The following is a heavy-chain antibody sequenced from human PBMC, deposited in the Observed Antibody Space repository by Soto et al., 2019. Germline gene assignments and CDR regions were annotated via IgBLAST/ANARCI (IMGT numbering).Heavy chain of an antibody. J-gene: IGHJ5*02. D-gene: IGHD2-15*01. V-gene: IGHV3-23*01. CDR2: ISGSGGST. CDR3: AKDALPNGVVAAYNWFDP. Sequence: GGSLRLSCAASGFTFSSYAMSWVRQAPGKGLEWVSAISGSGGSTYYADSVKGRFTISRDNSKNTLYLQMNSLRAEDTAVYYCAKDALPNGVVAAYNWFDPWGQGTLVTVSS. CDR1: GFTFSSYA.